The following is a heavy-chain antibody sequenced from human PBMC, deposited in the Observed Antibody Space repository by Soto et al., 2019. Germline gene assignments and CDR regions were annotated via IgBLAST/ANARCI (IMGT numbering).Heavy chain of an antibody. D-gene: IGHD3-3*01. J-gene: IGHJ6*02. CDR3: ARGANYDFWSGYYTKMYYYYYGMDV. CDR2: IIPIFGTA. V-gene: IGHV1-69*13. Sequence: SVKVSCKASGGTFSSYAISWVRQAPGQGLEWMGGIIPIFGTANYAQKFQGRVTITADESTSTAYMELSSLRSEDTAVYYCARGANYDFWSGYYTKMYYYYYGMDVWGQGTTVTVSS. CDR1: GGTFSSYA.